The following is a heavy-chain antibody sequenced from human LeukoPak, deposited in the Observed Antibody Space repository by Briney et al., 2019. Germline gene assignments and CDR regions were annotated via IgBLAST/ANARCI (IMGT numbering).Heavy chain of an antibody. J-gene: IGHJ4*02. CDR2: ISAYNGNT. V-gene: IGHV1-18*01. CDR1: GYTFTSYG. D-gene: IGHD4-23*01. CDR3: ARFSQTVVTASE. Sequence: VSVKVSCKASGYTFTSYGISWVRQAPGQGLEWMGWISAYNGNTNYAQKLQGRVTMTTDTSTSTAYMELRSLRSDDTAVYYCARFSQTVVTASEWGQGTLVTVSS.